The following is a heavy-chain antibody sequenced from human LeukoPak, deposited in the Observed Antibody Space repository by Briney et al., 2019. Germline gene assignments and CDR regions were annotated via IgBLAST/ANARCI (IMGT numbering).Heavy chain of an antibody. CDR2: IDPNSGGT. V-gene: IGHV1-2*02. J-gene: IGHJ5*02. Sequence: ASVKVSCKASGYTFTGYYMHWVRQAPGQGLEWMGWIDPNSGGTNYAQKFQGRVTMTRDTSISTAYMELSRLRSDDPAVYYCARANSRTMVRENWFDPWGQGTLVTVSS. CDR3: ARANSRTMVRENWFDP. CDR1: GYTFTGYY. D-gene: IGHD3-10*01.